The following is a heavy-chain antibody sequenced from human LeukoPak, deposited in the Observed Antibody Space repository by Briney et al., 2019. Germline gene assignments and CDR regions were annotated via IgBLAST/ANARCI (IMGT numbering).Heavy chain of an antibody. Sequence: PSETLSLTCTVSGGSISSYYWSWIRQPPGKGLEWIGYIYYSGSTNYNPSLKSRVTISVDTSKNQFSLKLSSVTAADTAVYYCARSGGTWSYNYWGQGTLVIVSS. V-gene: IGHV4-59*12. J-gene: IGHJ4*02. CDR3: ARSGGTWSYNY. D-gene: IGHD1-26*01. CDR1: GGSISSYY. CDR2: IYYSGST.